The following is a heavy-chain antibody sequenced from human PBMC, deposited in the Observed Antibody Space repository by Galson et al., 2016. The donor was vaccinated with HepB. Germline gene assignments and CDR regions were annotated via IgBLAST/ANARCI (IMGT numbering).Heavy chain of an antibody. CDR3: AKAEIEVTANDLDY. Sequence: SLRLSCAASGFTFSNYAMTWVRQSPEKGLEWLSTITGSADKTYYTDSVKGRFTVSRGNSKRTLYLQMSGLRAEDTAMYYCAKAEIEVTANDLDYWGQGTLVTVSS. CDR1: GFTFSNYA. CDR2: ITGSADKT. J-gene: IGHJ4*02. D-gene: IGHD2-21*02. V-gene: IGHV3-23*01.